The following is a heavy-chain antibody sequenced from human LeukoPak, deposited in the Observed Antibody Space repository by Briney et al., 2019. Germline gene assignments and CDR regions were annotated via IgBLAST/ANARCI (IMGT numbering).Heavy chain of an antibody. D-gene: IGHD2-21*02. CDR3: ARKFMGVTAFDI. Sequence: ASVKVSCKPSGYTFSDNYIHWVRQAPGQGLEWMGWVNPHSGGTNYGENFQGRVTLTRDTSISTAYMDLSSLISDDTAVYYCARKFMGVTAFDIWGQGTMVTVSS. CDR1: GYTFSDNY. V-gene: IGHV1-2*02. J-gene: IGHJ3*02. CDR2: VNPHSGGT.